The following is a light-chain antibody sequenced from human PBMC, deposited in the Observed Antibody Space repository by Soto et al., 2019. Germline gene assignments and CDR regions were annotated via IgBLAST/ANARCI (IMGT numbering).Light chain of an antibody. J-gene: IGKJ4*01. CDR2: DAS. CDR3: QHRYNWPLT. CDR1: QDINTY. Sequence: EVVLTQSPATLSLSPGEKAILSCRASQDINTYLGWYQQKPGQPPRLLIYDASNRASGIPARFSGSGSGTDFTLTIDTLESEDCAIYYCQHRYNWPLTFGAGTKVDIK. V-gene: IGKV3-11*01.